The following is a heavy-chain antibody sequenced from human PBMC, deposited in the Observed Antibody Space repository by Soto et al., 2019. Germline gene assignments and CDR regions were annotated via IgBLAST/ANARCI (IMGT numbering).Heavy chain of an antibody. J-gene: IGHJ3*02. D-gene: IGHD3-3*01. V-gene: IGHV1-69*02. CDR2: IIPILGIA. CDR3: ARAFAPSYYDFWSGYPDAFDI. CDR1: GGTFSSYT. Sequence: ASVKVSCKASGGTFSSYTISWVRQAPGQGLEWMGRIIPILGIANYAQKFQGRVTITADKSTSTAYMELSSLRSEDTAVYYCARAFAPSYYDFWSGYPDAFDIWGQGTMVTVSS.